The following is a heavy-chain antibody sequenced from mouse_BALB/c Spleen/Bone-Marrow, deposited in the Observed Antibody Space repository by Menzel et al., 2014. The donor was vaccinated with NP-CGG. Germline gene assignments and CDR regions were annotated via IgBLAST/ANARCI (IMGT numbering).Heavy chain of an antibody. CDR3: VSRGDYSYAMDY. CDR2: IYPGDGDT. V-gene: IGHV1-80*01. Sequence: VQLQQSGAELVRPGSSVKITCKASGYTFSNYWMNWMKQRPGQGLEWIGQIYPGDGDTNYIGKFTGKATLTADKSSSTAYMQLSSLTSEDSAVYFCVSRGDYSYAMDYWGQGTSVTVSS. J-gene: IGHJ4*01. D-gene: IGHD1-1*01. CDR1: GYTFSNYW.